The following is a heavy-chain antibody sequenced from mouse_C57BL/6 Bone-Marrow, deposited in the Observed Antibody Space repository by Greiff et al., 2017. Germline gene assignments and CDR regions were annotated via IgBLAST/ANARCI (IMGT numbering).Heavy chain of an antibody. J-gene: IGHJ1*03. D-gene: IGHD2-5*01. V-gene: IGHV1-55*01. CDR1: GYTFTSYW. CDR3: ARPYYSNYWYFDV. CDR2: IYPGSGST. Sequence: VQLQQPGAELVKPGASVKMSCKASGYTFTSYWITWVKQRPGQGLEWIGDIYPGSGSTNYNEKFKSKATLTVDKSSSTASMQLSSLTSEDSAVYYCARPYYSNYWYFDVWGTGTTVTVSS.